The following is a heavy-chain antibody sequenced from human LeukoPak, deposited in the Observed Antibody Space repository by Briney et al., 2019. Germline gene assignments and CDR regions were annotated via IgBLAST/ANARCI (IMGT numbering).Heavy chain of an antibody. CDR2: IYYSGST. Sequence: SETLSLTCTVSGGSISNYYWSWIRQPPGKGLEWIGYIYYSGSTNYNPSLKSRVTISVDTSKNQFSLKLSSVTAADTAIYYCSRESGAFCPFGYWGQGTLVTVSS. V-gene: IGHV4-59*01. CDR3: SRESGAFCPFGY. D-gene: IGHD1-26*01. CDR1: GGSISNYY. J-gene: IGHJ4*02.